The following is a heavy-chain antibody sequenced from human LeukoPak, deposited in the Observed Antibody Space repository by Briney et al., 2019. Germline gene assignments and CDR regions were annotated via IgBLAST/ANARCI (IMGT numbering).Heavy chain of an antibody. J-gene: IGHJ4*02. CDR3: ARTFTHSSGYYVSHFDY. CDR2: ISAYNGNT. D-gene: IGHD3-22*01. Sequence: ATVKVSCKAYGYTFTSYGISWVRQAPGQGLEWMGWISAYNGNTNYAQKPQGRVTMTTDTSTSTAYMELRSLRSDDTAVYYCARTFTHSSGYYVSHFDYWGQGTLATDSS. V-gene: IGHV1-18*01. CDR1: GYTFTSYG.